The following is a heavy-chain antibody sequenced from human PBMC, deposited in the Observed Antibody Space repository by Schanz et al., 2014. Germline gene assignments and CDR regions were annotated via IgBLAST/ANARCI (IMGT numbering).Heavy chain of an antibody. Sequence: EVQLLESGGGLVQPGGSLRLSCAASGFTFSIYGMSWVRQAPGKGLEWVANIKQDGSEKYYVDSVKGRFTISRDNAKNSLYLQMNSLRAEDTAVYYCARSRGFDSIFDFWGRGTLVTVSS. D-gene: IGHD5-12*01. V-gene: IGHV3-7*01. CDR2: IKQDGSEK. J-gene: IGHJ4*02. CDR1: GFTFSIYG. CDR3: ARSRGFDSIFDF.